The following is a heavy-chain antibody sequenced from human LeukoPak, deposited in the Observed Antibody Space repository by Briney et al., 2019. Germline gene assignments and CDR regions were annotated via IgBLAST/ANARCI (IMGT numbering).Heavy chain of an antibody. CDR3: ARGPDYDFWSGYDGNWFDP. CDR1: GGSFSGYY. D-gene: IGHD3-3*01. V-gene: IGHV4-34*01. CDR2: INHSGST. Sequence: PSETLSLTCAVYGGSFSGYYWSWIRQPPGKGLEWIGEINHSGSTNYNPSLKGRVTISVDTSKNQFSLKLSSVTAADTAVYYCARGPDYDFWSGYDGNWFDPWGQGTLVTVSS. J-gene: IGHJ5*02.